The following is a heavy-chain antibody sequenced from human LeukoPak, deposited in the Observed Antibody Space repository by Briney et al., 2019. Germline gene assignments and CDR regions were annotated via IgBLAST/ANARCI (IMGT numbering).Heavy chain of an antibody. CDR2: INPNSGGT. CDR1: GGTFSIYA. Sequence: ASVKVSCTASGGTFSIYAISWVRQAPGQGLEWMGRINPNSGGTNYAQKFQGRVTMTRDTSISTAYMELSRLRSDDTAVYYCARVIIVGATSFDYWGQGTLVTVSS. D-gene: IGHD1-26*01. CDR3: ARVIIVGATSFDY. J-gene: IGHJ4*02. V-gene: IGHV1-2*06.